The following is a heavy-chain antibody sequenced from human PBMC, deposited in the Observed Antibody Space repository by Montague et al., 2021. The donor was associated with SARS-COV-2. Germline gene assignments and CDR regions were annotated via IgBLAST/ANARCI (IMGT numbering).Heavy chain of an antibody. J-gene: IGHJ6*02. V-gene: IGHV4-39*07. D-gene: IGHD3-10*01. CDR3: ARDDIVLQGVTNVMNV. Sequence: NPSLKSRVTISIDTSKNQFSLKLSSVTAADTDVYYCARDDIVLQGVTNVMNVWGQGTTVNVFS.